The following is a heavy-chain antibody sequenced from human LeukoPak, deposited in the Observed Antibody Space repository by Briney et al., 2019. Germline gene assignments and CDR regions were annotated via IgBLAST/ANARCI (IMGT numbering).Heavy chain of an antibody. D-gene: IGHD5-18*01. CDR3: AKVARSGYSYGFYYFDY. V-gene: IGHV3-30*18. J-gene: IGHJ4*02. CDR2: ISYDGSNK. Sequence: PGGSLRLSCAASGFTFSRYGMHWVRQTPGKGLEWVAVISYDGSNKYYADSVKGRFTISRDNSKNTLYLQMNSLRAEDTAVYYCAKVARSGYSYGFYYFDYWGQGTLVTVSS. CDR1: GFTFSRYG.